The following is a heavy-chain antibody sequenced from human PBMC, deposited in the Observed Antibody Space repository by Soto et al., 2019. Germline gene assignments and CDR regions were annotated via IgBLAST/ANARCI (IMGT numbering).Heavy chain of an antibody. CDR2: INTDSHYI. CDR3: ARNVPGANSPFEY. CDR1: GFTFSTYS. V-gene: IGHV3-21*01. D-gene: IGHD2-2*01. J-gene: IGHJ4*02. Sequence: EVQLVASGGGPVKPGESLRLSCAASGFTFSTYSMNWVRQPPGKGLEWVSSINTDSHYIYYADSVKGRFTISRDNAEHSLYLQMNNLGAEDTAIYYCARNVPGANSPFEYWGLGTLVTVSS.